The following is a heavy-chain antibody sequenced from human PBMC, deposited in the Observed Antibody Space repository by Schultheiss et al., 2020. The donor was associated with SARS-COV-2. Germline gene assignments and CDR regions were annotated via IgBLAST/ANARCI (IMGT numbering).Heavy chain of an antibody. V-gene: IGHV3-33*06. CDR1: GFTFSSYG. J-gene: IGHJ4*02. Sequence: GGSLRLSCAASGFTFSSYGMHWVRQAPGKGLEWVAVIWYDGSNKYYAASVKGRFTISRDNSKNTLYLQMNSLRVEDTAVYYCVKSPGVAVAGTISFDYWGQGTLVTVSS. CDR3: VKSPGVAVAGTISFDY. CDR2: IWYDGSNK. D-gene: IGHD6-19*01.